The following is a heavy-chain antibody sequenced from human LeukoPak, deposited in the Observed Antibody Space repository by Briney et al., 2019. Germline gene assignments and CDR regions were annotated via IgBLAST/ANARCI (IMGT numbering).Heavy chain of an antibody. Sequence: PGGSLRLSCAASVFDFSIYLMHWVRQVPGKEVVWVSHSHNEGNSVSYADSVRGRFTVSRDNAKNTRYLQMNRLRAEDTSVYYCVRHNYGYDYWGQGTQVTVSS. J-gene: IGHJ4*02. CDR2: SHNEGNSV. CDR1: VFDFSIYL. V-gene: IGHV3-74*03. D-gene: IGHD3-10*01. CDR3: VRHNYGYDY.